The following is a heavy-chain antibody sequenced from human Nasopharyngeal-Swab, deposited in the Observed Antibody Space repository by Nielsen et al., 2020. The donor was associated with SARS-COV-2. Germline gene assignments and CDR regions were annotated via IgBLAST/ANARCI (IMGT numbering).Heavy chain of an antibody. V-gene: IGHV4-34*01. D-gene: IGHD6-13*01. CDR3: ARGLYSSSRYAAFYDY. CDR2: INDRGSG. J-gene: IGHJ4*02. Sequence: SETLSLTCVVFGGTLNGFHWKWIRQTPGEGLEWIGEINDRGSGNYNPSLRSRVTISAGTSNIQFSLKLNSVTAADTAVYYCARGLYSSSRYAAFYDYWGQGTLVTVSS. CDR1: GGTLNGFH.